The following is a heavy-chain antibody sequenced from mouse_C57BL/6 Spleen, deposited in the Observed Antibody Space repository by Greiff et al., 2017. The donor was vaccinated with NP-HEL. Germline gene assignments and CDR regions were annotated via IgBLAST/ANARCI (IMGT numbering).Heavy chain of an antibody. CDR2: IYPGSGST. CDR3: ARGATMVTTSYYAMDY. D-gene: IGHD2-2*01. J-gene: IGHJ4*01. V-gene: IGHV1-55*01. CDR1: GYTFTSYW. Sequence: QVQLQQPGAELVKPGASVKMSCKASGYTFTSYWITWVKQRPGQGLEWIGDIYPGSGSTNYNEKFKSKATLTVDTSSSTAYMQLSSLTSEDSAVYYCARGATMVTTSYYAMDYWGQETSVTVSS.